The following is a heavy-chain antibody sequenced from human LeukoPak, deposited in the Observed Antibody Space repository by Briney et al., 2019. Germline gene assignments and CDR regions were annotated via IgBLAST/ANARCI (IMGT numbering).Heavy chain of an antibody. J-gene: IGHJ5*02. Sequence: SVKVSCKASGGTFSSYAISWVRQAPGQGLEWMGGIIPIFGTANYAQKFQGRVTITADESTSTAYMELSSLRSEDTAVYYCARAVVPAAIINWFDPWGQGTLVTVSS. CDR1: GGTFSSYA. V-gene: IGHV1-69*13. CDR3: ARAVVPAAIINWFDP. CDR2: IIPIFGTA. D-gene: IGHD2-2*01.